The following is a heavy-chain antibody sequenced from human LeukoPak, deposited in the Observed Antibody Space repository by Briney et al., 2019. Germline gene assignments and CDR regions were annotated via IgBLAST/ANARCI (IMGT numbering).Heavy chain of an antibody. V-gene: IGHV3-48*04. CDR2: ISGRGEAI. D-gene: IGHD1-1*01. CDR1: GFTFSNHN. Sequence: HPGGSLRLSCAASGFTFSNHNMDWVRQAPGKGLEWISYISGRGEAIFYADSVQGRFTISRDNAKNSLYLQMNNLRAEDTAVYYCARRTVHWYFDLWGRGTLVTVSS. CDR3: ARRTVHWYFDL. J-gene: IGHJ2*01.